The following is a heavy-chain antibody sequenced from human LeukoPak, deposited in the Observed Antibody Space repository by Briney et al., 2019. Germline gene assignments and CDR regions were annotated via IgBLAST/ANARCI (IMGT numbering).Heavy chain of an antibody. CDR1: GFTFSSCA. D-gene: IGHD5-18*01. Sequence: GGSLRLSCAASGFTFSSCAMHWVRQAPGKGLEWVAVISYDGNNKYSADSVKGRFIISRDNSKNTLYVQMNSLRAEDTAVYYCARDPKGGFSYGWGAFDIWGQGTMVTVS. V-gene: IGHV3-30-3*01. J-gene: IGHJ3*02. CDR3: ARDPKGGFSYGWGAFDI. CDR2: ISYDGNNK.